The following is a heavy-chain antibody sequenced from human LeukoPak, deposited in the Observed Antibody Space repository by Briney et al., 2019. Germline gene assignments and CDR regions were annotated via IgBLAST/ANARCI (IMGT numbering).Heavy chain of an antibody. CDR3: ARDYDSSGYYAFDI. D-gene: IGHD3-22*01. CDR1: GGSISSGGYY. V-gene: IGHV4-61*08. J-gene: IGHJ3*02. CDR2: IYNSGTT. Sequence: SQTLSLTCTVSGGSISSGGYYWSWIRQHPGRGPEWIGYIYNSGTTNYNPSLKGRATISVDTSKDQFSLKLSSVTAADTAVYYCARDYDSSGYYAFDIWGQGTMVTVSS.